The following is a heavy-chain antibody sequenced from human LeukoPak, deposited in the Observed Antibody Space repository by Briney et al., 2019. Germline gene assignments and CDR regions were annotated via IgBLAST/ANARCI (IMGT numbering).Heavy chain of an antibody. CDR1: GGSTSSYY. J-gene: IGHJ6*03. CDR3: ARDPGEFGDYYYCMDV. Sequence: SETLSLTCTVSGGSTSSYYWSWIRQPPGKGLEWIGYIYYRGSTNYNPSLKSRVTISVDTSKNQFSLKLSSVTAADTAVYYCARDPGEFGDYYYCMDVWGKGTTVTVSS. D-gene: IGHD2/OR15-2a*01. CDR2: IYYRGST. V-gene: IGHV4-59*01.